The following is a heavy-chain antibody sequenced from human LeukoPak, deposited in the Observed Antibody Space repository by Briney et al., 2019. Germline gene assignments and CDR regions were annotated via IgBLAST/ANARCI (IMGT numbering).Heavy chain of an antibody. CDR2: INPYSGGT. J-gene: IGHJ5*02. Sequence: ASVKVSCKASGCTYTGYYMHWARQAPGQGLEWMGRINPYSGGTNYAQKFQGRVTMSRDTSISTAYMELSRLRSDDTAVYYCARDRHPLWFGDTRYNWFDPWGQGTLVTVSS. CDR1: GCTYTGYY. V-gene: IGHV1-2*06. D-gene: IGHD3-10*01. CDR3: ARDRHPLWFGDTRYNWFDP.